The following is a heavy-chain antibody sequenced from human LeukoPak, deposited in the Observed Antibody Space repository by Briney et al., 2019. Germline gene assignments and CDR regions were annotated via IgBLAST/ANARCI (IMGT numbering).Heavy chain of an antibody. CDR2: INHSGST. V-gene: IGHV4-34*01. CDR3: ARGGYCSSTSCYKHHEGFNWFDP. CDR1: GGSFSGYY. J-gene: IGHJ5*02. D-gene: IGHD2-2*02. Sequence: PSETLSLTCAVYGGSFSGYYWSWIRQPPGKGLEWIGEINHSGSTNYNPSLKGRVTISVDTSKNQFSLKLSSVTAADTAVYYCARGGYCSSTSCYKHHEGFNWFDPWGQGTLVTVSS.